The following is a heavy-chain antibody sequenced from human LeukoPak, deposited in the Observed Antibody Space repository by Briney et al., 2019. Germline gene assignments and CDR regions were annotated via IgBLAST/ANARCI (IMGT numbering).Heavy chain of an antibody. J-gene: IGHJ3*02. CDR2: INSEGSYT. CDR1: GFTFSSYW. V-gene: IGHV3-74*01. Sequence: QTGGSLRLSCTASGFTFSSYWMHWVRQAPGKGLVWVSLINSEGSYTDFADSVKGRFTISRDNAQSTLYLQMNSLRAEDTAVYYCATEVRESGASSRNAFDIWGQGTVVSVSS. CDR3: ATEVRESGASSRNAFDI. D-gene: IGHD2-15*01.